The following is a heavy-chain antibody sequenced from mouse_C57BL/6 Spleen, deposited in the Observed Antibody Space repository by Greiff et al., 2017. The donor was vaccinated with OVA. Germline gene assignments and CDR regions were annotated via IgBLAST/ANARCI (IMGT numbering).Heavy chain of an antibody. CDR2: IYPGDGDT. CDR3: AITDWYFDV. V-gene: IGHV1-82*01. CDR1: GYAFSSSW. Sequence: QVQLQQSGPELVKPGASVKISCKASGYAFSSSWMNWVKQSPGKGLEWIGRIYPGDGDTNYNGKFKGKATLTADKSSSTAYMQLSSLTSEDSAVYFCAITDWYFDVWGTGTTVTVSS. J-gene: IGHJ1*03.